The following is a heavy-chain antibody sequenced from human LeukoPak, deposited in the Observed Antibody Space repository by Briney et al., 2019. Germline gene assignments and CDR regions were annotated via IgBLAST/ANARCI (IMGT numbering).Heavy chain of an antibody. CDR3: ARTWGLGWYFDL. D-gene: IGHD7-27*01. V-gene: IGHV4-59*01. CDR2: IYYSGST. Sequence: PSETLSLTCTVSGGSISSYYWSWIRQPPGKGLEWIGYIYYSGSTNYNPSLKSRVTISVDTSKNQFSLKLSSVTAADTAVYYCARTWGLGWYFDLWGHGTLVTVSS. J-gene: IGHJ2*01. CDR1: GGSISSYY.